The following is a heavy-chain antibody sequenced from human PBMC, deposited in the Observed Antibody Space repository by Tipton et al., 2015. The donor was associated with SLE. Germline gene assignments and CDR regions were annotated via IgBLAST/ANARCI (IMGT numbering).Heavy chain of an antibody. D-gene: IGHD1-1*01. J-gene: IGHJ4*02. V-gene: IGHV4-39*01. CDR3: ARHVQPDQNYFDY. Sequence: LRLSCIVSGDLITSSTKYWGWIRQPPGKGLEWIGSIYLNGITFYTPSLRSRVILSVDTSKNQFSLKLSSVTATDAAVYYCARHVQPDQNYFDYWGQGTVVTVSS. CDR1: GDLITSSTKY. CDR2: IYLNGIT.